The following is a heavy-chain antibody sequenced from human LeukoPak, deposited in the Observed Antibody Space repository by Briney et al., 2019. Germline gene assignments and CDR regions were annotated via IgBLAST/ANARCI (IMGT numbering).Heavy chain of an antibody. CDR2: ISSTSTYI. V-gene: IGHV3-21*04. CDR3: ARDSSYCRNGICYDVFDI. J-gene: IGHJ3*02. CDR1: GFTFSSFT. Sequence: PGGSLRLSCAASGFTFSSFTMNWVRQAPGKGLEWVSSISSTSTYIHYADSVKGRFTISRDNAKNSLYLQMNSLRAGDTAVYYCARDSSYCRNGICYDVFDIWGQGTMVTVSS. D-gene: IGHD2-8*01.